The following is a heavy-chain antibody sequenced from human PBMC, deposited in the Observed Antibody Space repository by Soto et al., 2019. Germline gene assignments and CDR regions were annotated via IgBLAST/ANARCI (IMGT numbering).Heavy chain of an antibody. J-gene: IGHJ4*02. Sequence: ASVKVSCKTSGYTFTNYGITWVRQAPGQGLEWMGWISGHNGNTHNAKKFQGRVTMTTETSMSTAYMELRSLRSDDTAVYYCARADETEMSDYWGQGTLVTVSS. V-gene: IGHV1-18*04. CDR2: ISGHNGNT. CDR3: ARADETEMSDY. CDR1: GYTFTNYG.